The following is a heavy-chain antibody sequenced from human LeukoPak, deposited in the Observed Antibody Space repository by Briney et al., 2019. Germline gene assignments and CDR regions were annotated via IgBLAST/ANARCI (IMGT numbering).Heavy chain of an antibody. CDR3: ARGVGLTQAGAFDF. D-gene: IGHD1-26*01. CDR1: GYSINSGFY. J-gene: IGHJ4*02. CDR2: IYHGGST. Sequence: SETLSLTCTVSGYSINSGFYWGWIRQPPGKGLERIGSIYHGGSTHYKSSLKSRVTISVDTSKNQLSLKLTPVTAADTAVYYCARGVGLTQAGAFDFWGQGTLVTVSS. V-gene: IGHV4-38-2*02.